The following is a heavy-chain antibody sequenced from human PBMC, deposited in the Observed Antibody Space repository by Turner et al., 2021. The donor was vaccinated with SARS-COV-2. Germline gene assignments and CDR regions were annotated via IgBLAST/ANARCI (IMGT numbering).Heavy chain of an antibody. V-gene: IGHV1-24*01. J-gene: IGHJ5*02. Sequence: QVQLVQSGAEVKQPGASVKVSCTISGYTLTELSMYWVRQAPGKGLEWMGGFDPEDGETIYAQNFQGRVTMTEDTSTDTAYMELSSLRSEDTAVYFCATGYQLRVNWFDPWGQGTLVTVSS. D-gene: IGHD2-2*01. CDR1: GYTLTELS. CDR2: FDPEDGET. CDR3: ATGYQLRVNWFDP.